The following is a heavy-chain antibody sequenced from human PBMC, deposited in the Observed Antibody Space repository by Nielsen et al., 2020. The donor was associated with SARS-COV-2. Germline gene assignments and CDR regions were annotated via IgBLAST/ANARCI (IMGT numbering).Heavy chain of an antibody. Sequence: WVRQAPGQGLEWMGWISAYNGNTNYAQKLQGRVTMTRDTSTSTVYMELSSLRSEDTAVYYCARGASIAARPDYYFDYWGQGTLVTVSS. V-gene: IGHV1-18*01. CDR2: ISAYNGNT. J-gene: IGHJ4*02. CDR3: ARGASIAARPDYYFDY. D-gene: IGHD6-6*01.